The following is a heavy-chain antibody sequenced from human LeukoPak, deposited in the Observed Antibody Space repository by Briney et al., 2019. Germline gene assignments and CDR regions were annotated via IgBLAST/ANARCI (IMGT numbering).Heavy chain of an antibody. CDR3: ATSSSAAVAGKYFDY. Sequence: AASVKVSCKVSGYTLTELSMHWARQAPGKGLEWMGGFDPEDGETIYAQKFQGRVTMTEDTSTDTAYMELSSLRSEDTAVYYCATSSSAAVAGKYFDYWGQGTLVTVSS. D-gene: IGHD6-19*01. V-gene: IGHV1-24*01. CDR2: FDPEDGET. J-gene: IGHJ4*02. CDR1: GYTLTELS.